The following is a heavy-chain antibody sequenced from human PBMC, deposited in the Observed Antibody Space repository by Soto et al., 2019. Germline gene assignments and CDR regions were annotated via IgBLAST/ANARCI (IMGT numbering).Heavy chain of an antibody. CDR2: IIPIFGTA. J-gene: IGHJ4*02. D-gene: IGHD3-22*01. CDR1: GGIFSSYA. CDR3: ERGGSGYVWFNEF. V-gene: IGHV1-69*01. Sequence: QEQLVQSGAEVKKPGSSVKVSCKASGGIFSSYAISWVRQAPGQGLEWMGGIIPIFGTANYAQKFQGRVTITADESTNTAYMDLSSLKSEDTAIYYCERGGSGYVWFNEFWGQGTLVTVS.